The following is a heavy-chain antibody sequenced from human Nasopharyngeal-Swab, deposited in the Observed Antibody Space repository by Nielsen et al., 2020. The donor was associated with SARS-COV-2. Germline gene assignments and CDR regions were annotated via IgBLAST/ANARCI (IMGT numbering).Heavy chain of an antibody. V-gene: IGHV5-10-1*01. CDR1: GYSFTSYW. CDR2: IDPSDSYT. Sequence: SVTVSCKGSGYSFTSYWISWVRQMPGKGLEWMGRIDPSDSYTNYSPSFQGHVTISADKSISTAYLQWSSLKASDTAMYYCARQGDWNVRYYYYYGMDVWGQGTTVTVSS. J-gene: IGHJ6*02. D-gene: IGHD1-1*01. CDR3: ARQGDWNVRYYYYYGMDV.